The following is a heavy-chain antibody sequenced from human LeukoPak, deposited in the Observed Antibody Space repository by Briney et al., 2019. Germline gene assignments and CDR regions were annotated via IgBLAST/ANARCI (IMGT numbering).Heavy chain of an antibody. D-gene: IGHD2-15*01. V-gene: IGHV1-69*04. CDR1: GGTFSSYA. Sequence: ASVKVSCKASGGTFSSYAISWVRQASGQGLEWMGRIIPILGIANYAQKFQGRVTITADKSTSTAYMELSSLRSEDTAGYYCARGTPNCSGGSCYSGYWGQGTLVTVSS. CDR3: ARGTPNCSGGSCYSGY. CDR2: IIPILGIA. J-gene: IGHJ4*02.